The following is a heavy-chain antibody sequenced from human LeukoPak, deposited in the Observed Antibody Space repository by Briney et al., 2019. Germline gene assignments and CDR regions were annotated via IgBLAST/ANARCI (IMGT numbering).Heavy chain of an antibody. CDR1: GYTFTQND. Sequence: ASVKVSCKASGYTFTQNDMHWVRQAPGQGLEWMGIINPYGDSTYAQKFQGRVTMTRDTSTSTVYMALRSLTSDDTGVYFCARGEAGYLEAFDVWGQGTMVTVSS. D-gene: IGHD3-3*01. V-gene: IGHV1-46*03. CDR2: INPYGDS. CDR3: ARGEAGYLEAFDV. J-gene: IGHJ3*01.